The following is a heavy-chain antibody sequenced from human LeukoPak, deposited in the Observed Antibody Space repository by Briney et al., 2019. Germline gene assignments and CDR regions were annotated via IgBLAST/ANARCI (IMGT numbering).Heavy chain of an antibody. Sequence: GGSLRLSCAASGFTFSIYAMSWVRQPPGKGLEWVSAVSGSGGSTYYADSVKGRFTISRDNSKNTLYLQISSLRAEDTAVYYCAKDGGSAPTFIDFWGQGTLVTVSS. D-gene: IGHD6-25*01. CDR3: AKDGGSAPTFIDF. CDR1: GFTFSIYA. V-gene: IGHV3-23*01. J-gene: IGHJ4*02. CDR2: VSGSGGST.